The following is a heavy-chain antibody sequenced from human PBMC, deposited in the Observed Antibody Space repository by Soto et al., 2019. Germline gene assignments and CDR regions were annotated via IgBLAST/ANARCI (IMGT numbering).Heavy chain of an antibody. Sequence: PWWSLRLSCLASVFPFSSYAMSWVRQTPGKGLEWVSGISGSGGRTYYADSVKGRFTISRDNSNNTLSLQMHILRVEDTAVYFCAKGGYYSLFDIWGQGTMVTVSS. CDR1: VFPFSSYA. CDR2: ISGSGGRT. CDR3: AKGGYYSLFDI. V-gene: IGHV3-23*01. D-gene: IGHD3-16*01. J-gene: IGHJ3*02.